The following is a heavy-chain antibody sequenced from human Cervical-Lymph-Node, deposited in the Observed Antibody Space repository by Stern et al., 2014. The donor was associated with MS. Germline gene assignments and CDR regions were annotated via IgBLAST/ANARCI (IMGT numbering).Heavy chain of an antibody. CDR2: ISWNSGIL. J-gene: IGHJ4*02. CDR1: GFIFDDYA. D-gene: IGHD6-13*01. CDR3: AKGPAGIAAAGVGYVFDF. Sequence: QLVESGGGLVQPGRSLRLSCAASGFIFDDYAMHWVRPGPGKGLACVSSISWNSGILDYGDCVKGRFTISRDNAKNSLYLQMNSLRTEDTALYYGAKGPAGIAAAGVGYVFDFWGQGALVTVSS. V-gene: IGHV3-9*01.